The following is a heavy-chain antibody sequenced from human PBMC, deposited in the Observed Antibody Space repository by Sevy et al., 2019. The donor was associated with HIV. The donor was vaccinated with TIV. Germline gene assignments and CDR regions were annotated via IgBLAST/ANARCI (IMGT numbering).Heavy chain of an antibody. CDR1: GFSFSDYD. V-gene: IGHV3-30*01. CDR3: ARLVSCGGDCYYLDS. Sequence: GGSLRLSCAASGFSFSDYDMHWVRQAPGKELDWVAVISHDERYKNYAESVKVRFTISRDNFKNTLFLQMVSLRPEDTAVYFCARLVSCGGDCYYLDSWGQGALVTVSS. J-gene: IGHJ4*02. CDR2: ISHDERYK. D-gene: IGHD2-21*02.